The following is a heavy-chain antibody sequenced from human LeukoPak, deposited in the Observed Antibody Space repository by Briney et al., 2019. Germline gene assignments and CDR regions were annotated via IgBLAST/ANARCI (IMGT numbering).Heavy chain of an antibody. Sequence: ASVKVSCKASGYTFTSYGISWVRQAPGQGLEWMGWISAYNGSTNYAQNLQGRVTMTTDTSSSTAYMELRSLRFDDTAVYYCASVIGDSGDAFDIWGQGTLVTVSS. CDR1: GYTFTSYG. D-gene: IGHD1-26*01. CDR3: ASVIGDSGDAFDI. V-gene: IGHV1-18*01. J-gene: IGHJ3*02. CDR2: ISAYNGST.